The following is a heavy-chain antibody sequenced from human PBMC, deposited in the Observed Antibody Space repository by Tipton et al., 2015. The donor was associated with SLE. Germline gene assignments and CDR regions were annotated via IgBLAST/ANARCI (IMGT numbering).Heavy chain of an antibody. Sequence: TLSLTCAVYGGSFSGYYWSWIRQPPGKGLEWIGEINHSGSTNYNPSLKSRVTISVDTSKNQFSLKLSSVTAADTAVYYCARLKSEYSGYYYNNFYRMDVWGQGTTVTVSS. CDR3: ARLKSEYSGYYYNNFYRMDV. V-gene: IGHV4-34*01. CDR1: GGSFSGYY. D-gene: IGHD5-12*01. CDR2: INHSGST. J-gene: IGHJ6*02.